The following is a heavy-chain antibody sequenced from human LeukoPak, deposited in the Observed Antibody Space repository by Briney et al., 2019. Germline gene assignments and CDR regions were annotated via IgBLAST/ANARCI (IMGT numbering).Heavy chain of an antibody. CDR1: GYTFTSYD. J-gene: IGHJ3*02. CDR3: ASPRLGGGFFDI. V-gene: IGHV1-8*01. Sequence: GASVKVSCKASGYTFTSYDINWVRQATGQGLEWMGWMNPNSGNTGYAQKFQGRVTITRNTSISTAYMELSSLRSEDTAVYYCASPRLGGGFFDIWGQGTMVTVSS. CDR2: MNPNSGNT. D-gene: IGHD2-15*01.